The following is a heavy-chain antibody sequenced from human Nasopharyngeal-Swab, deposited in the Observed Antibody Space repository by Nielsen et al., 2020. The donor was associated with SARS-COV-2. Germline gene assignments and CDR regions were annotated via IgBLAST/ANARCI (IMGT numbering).Heavy chain of an antibody. CDR2: ISGSGGTI. CDR1: GFTFSDYS. CDR3: ARDRANWDFDY. D-gene: IGHD7-27*01. Sequence: GSSLRLSCAASGFTFSDYSMSWIRQAPGKGLEYISYISGSGGTIYYGDSMKGRFTIPRDKAKNSLYLQMNSLRAEDTAVYYCARDRANWDFDYWGQGTLVTVSS. V-gene: IGHV3-11*04. J-gene: IGHJ4*02.